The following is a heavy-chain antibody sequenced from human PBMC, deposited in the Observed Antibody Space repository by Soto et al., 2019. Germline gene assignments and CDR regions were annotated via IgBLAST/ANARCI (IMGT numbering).Heavy chain of an antibody. CDR2: IYYSGST. Sequence: QVQLQESGPGLVKPSETLSLTCTVSGGSISSYYWSWIRQPPGKGLEWIGYIYYSGSTNYNPSLKSRVTISVAPSKNQFSLKLSSVTAADTAVYYCARGTHVLLWFGESSHYYGMDVWGQGTTVTVSS. CDR1: GGSISSYY. J-gene: IGHJ6*02. V-gene: IGHV4-59*01. CDR3: ARGTHVLLWFGESSHYYGMDV. D-gene: IGHD3-10*01.